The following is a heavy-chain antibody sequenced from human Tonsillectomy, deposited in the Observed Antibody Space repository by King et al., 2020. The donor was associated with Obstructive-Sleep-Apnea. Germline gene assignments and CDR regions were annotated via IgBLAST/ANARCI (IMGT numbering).Heavy chain of an antibody. CDR2: ISYDGSNK. D-gene: IGHD3-10*01. CDR1: GFTFSSYA. Sequence: VQLVESGGGVVQPGRSLRLSCAASGFTFSSYAMRWVRQAPGKGLEWVAVISYDGSNKYYADSVKGRFTIPRDNSKKMLYLQMNSLRAEDTAVYYCARSKYGSGSYPFDYWGQGTLVTVSS. J-gene: IGHJ4*02. V-gene: IGHV3-30-3*01. CDR3: ARSKYGSGSYPFDY.